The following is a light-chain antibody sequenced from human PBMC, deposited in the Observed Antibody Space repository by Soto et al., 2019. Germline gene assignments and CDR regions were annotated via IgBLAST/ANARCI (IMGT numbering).Light chain of an antibody. CDR2: AAS. J-gene: IGKJ1*01. CDR3: QRYYTSPS. Sequence: AIRMTQSPSSLSASTGDRVTITCRASQGISSYLAWYQQKPGKAPKLLIYAASTLQSGVPSRFSGSGSGTDFTLTISRLQSEDFATYYCQRYYTSPSFGQGTKVEIK. CDR1: QGISSY. V-gene: IGKV1-8*01.